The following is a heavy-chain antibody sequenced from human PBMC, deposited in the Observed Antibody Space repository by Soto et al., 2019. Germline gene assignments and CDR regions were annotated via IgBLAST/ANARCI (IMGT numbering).Heavy chain of an antibody. J-gene: IGHJ5*02. Sequence: SLRLSCAASKFTFNSYAMSWVRQAPGKGLEWVSSIGGSGVVTYYADSVKGRFTISRDNSKNTLYLQMNSLRAEDTAVYYCARDQGFDPRGQGTLVTVSS. V-gene: IGHV3-23*01. CDR2: IGGSGVVT. CDR3: ARDQGFDP. CDR1: KFTFNSYA.